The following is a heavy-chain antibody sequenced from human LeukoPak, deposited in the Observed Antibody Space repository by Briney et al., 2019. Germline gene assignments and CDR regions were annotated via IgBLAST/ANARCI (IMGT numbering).Heavy chain of an antibody. V-gene: IGHV3-48*01. Sequence: PGGSLRLSCAASGFNFGTHAMHWVRQAPGKGLEWVSYISSSSSTIYYADSVKGRFTISRDNAKNSLYLQMNSLRAEDTAVYYCAREYSGSYYEYAFDIWGQGTMVTVSS. J-gene: IGHJ3*02. CDR2: ISSSSSTI. CDR1: GFNFGTHA. D-gene: IGHD1-26*01. CDR3: AREYSGSYYEYAFDI.